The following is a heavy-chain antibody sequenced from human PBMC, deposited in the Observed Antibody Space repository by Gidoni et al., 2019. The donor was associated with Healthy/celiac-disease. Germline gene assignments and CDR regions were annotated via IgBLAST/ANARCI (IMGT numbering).Heavy chain of an antibody. CDR2: IYSGGST. D-gene: IGHD3-9*01. CDR1: GFTVSSNY. CDR3: ARGYRPDDDILTGYYPSGDY. J-gene: IGHJ4*02. V-gene: IGHV3-66*01. Sequence: EVQLVESGGGLVQPGGSLRLSCAASGFTVSSNYMSWVRQAPGKGLEWVSVIYSGGSTYYADAVKGIFTISRENSKNTLYLQMNSRRAEDTAVYYCARGYRPDDDILTGYYPSGDYWGQGTLVTVSS.